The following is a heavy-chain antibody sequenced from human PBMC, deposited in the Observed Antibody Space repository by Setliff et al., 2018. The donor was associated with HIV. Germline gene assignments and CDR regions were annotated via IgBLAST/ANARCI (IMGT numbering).Heavy chain of an antibody. D-gene: IGHD3-22*01. Sequence: SVKVSCKASGGTFSNYAIAWVRQAPGQGLEWMGGIIPIVSIANYAQKFQGRVTITADKFTNIAYMELTSLRADDTAVYYCVRVGPWYYARSGYLASWDYWGQGTLVTVSS. CDR3: VRVGPWYYARSGYLASWDY. J-gene: IGHJ4*02. CDR1: GGTFSNYA. V-gene: IGHV1-69*10. CDR2: IIPIVSIA.